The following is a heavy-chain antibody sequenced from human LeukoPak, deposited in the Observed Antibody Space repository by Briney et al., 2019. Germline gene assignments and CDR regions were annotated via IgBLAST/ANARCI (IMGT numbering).Heavy chain of an antibody. CDR2: INPNSGGT. CDR3: ARVGWGEVAYFDY. CDR1: GYTFTGYY. Sequence: GASVKVSCKASGYTFTGYYMHWVRQAPGQGLEWMGWINPNSGGTNYAQKFQGRVTMTRDTSISTAYMGLSRLRSDDTAVYYCARVGWGEVAYFDYWGQGTLVTVSS. J-gene: IGHJ4*02. V-gene: IGHV1-2*02. D-gene: IGHD3-16*01.